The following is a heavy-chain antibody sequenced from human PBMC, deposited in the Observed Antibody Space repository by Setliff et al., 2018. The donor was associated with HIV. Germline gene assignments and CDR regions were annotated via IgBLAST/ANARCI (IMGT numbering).Heavy chain of an antibody. V-gene: IGHV4-39*02. Sequence: PSETLSLTCTVSGGSISSRNYYWAWIRQPPGKGLEWIGSLYYGGSTYYKPSLKSRVTMTRDTSINAAYMELRGLRSDDTAVYYCARAGAEVTSHFDWWGQGTLVTVSS. CDR3: ARAGAEVTSHFDW. CDR2: LYYGGST. CDR1: GGSISSRNYY. J-gene: IGHJ4*02. D-gene: IGHD2-21*02.